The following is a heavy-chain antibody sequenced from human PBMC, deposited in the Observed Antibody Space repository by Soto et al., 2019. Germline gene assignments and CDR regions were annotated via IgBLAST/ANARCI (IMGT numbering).Heavy chain of an antibody. CDR2: IYYSGST. CDR1: GGSISSSSYY. D-gene: IGHD3-10*01. V-gene: IGHV4-39*01. J-gene: IGHJ4*02. Sequence: PSETLSLTCTVSGGSISSSSYYWGWIRQPPGKGLEWIGSIYYSGSTYYNPSLKSRVTISVDTSKNQFSLKLSSVTAADTAVYYCATRGRRGTRDFDYWGQGTLVTVSS. CDR3: ATRGRRGTRDFDY.